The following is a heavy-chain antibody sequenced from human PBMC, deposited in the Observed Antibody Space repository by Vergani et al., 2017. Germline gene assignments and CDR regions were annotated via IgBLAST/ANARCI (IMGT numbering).Heavy chain of an antibody. Sequence: QVQLQQWGAGLLKPSETLSLTCAVYGGSFSGYYWSWIRQPPGKGLEWIGEINHSGSTNYNPSLKSRVTISVDTSKNQFSLKLSSVTAADTAVYYCAREEYYDSSGYYWGQGTLVTVSS. CDR2: INHSGST. J-gene: IGHJ4*02. CDR1: GGSFSGYY. CDR3: AREEYYDSSGYY. D-gene: IGHD3-22*01. V-gene: IGHV4-34*01.